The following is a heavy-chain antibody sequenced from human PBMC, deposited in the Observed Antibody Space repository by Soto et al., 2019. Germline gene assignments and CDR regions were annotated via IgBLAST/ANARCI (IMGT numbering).Heavy chain of an antibody. CDR1: GGSISSGDYS. CDR2: IYHSGST. CDR3: ARGSGTVTKPPYYYGVDV. J-gene: IGHJ6*02. Sequence: QLQLRESGSGLVKPSQTLSLTCAVSGGSISSGDYSWSWIRQPPGKGLEWIGYIYHSGSTYYNPSLKSRVTISVDRSKNQFSLKLTSVTAADTAVYYCARGSGTVTKPPYYYGVDVWGQGTTVTVSS. D-gene: IGHD4-4*01. V-gene: IGHV4-30-2*01.